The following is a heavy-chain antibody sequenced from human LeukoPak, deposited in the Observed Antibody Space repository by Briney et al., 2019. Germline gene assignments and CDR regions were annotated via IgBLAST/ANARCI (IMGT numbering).Heavy chain of an antibody. CDR1: GYTFTGYY. D-gene: IGHD1-1*01. CDR3: ARQLERPPVNWFDP. J-gene: IGHJ5*02. CDR2: INPNSGGT. V-gene: IGHV1-2*02. Sequence: ASVKVSCKASGYTFTGYYMHWVRQAPGQGLEWMGWINPNSGGTNYAQKFQGRVTMTRDTSISTAYMELSRLRSDDTAVYYCARQLERPPVNWFDPWGQGTLVTVSS.